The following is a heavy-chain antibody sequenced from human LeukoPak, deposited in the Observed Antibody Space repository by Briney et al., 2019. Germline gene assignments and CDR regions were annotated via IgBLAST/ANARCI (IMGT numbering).Heavy chain of an antibody. V-gene: IGHV4-61*02. D-gene: IGHD3-10*01. CDR2: IYTSGST. J-gene: IGHJ3*02. CDR3: ARVRRGRQPNDAFDI. Sequence: SETLSLTCTVSGGSISSGSYYWSWIRQPAGKGLEWIGRIYTSGSTNYNPSLKSRVTISVDTSKNQFSLKLSSVTAADTAVYYCARVRRGRQPNDAFDIWGQGTMVTVSS. CDR1: GGSISSGSYY.